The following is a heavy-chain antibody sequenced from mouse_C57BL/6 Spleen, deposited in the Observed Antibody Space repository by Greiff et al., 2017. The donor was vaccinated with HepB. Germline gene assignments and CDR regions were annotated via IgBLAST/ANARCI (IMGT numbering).Heavy chain of an antibody. CDR2: IYPGDGDT. CDR3: ARPYYGSSYDWYFDV. V-gene: IGHV1-82*01. CDR1: GYAFSSSW. Sequence: VQGVESGPELVKPGASVKISCKASGYAFSSSWMNWVKQRPGKGLEWIGRIYPGDGDTNYNGKFKGKATLTADKSSSTAYMQLSSLTSEDSAVYFCARPYYGSSYDWYFDVWGTGTTVTVSS. D-gene: IGHD1-1*01. J-gene: IGHJ1*03.